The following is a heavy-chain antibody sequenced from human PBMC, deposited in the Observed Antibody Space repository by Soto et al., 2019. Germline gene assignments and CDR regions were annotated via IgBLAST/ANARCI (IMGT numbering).Heavy chain of an antibody. CDR3: ARHRRSSGPH. D-gene: IGHD3-22*01. CDR2: ISSSGRA. Sequence: LSLTCTVSGGSVNNNAFSWTWIRQHPGKGPECIGHISSSGRASYSPSLKRRVAISLDASKNQFSLKLSSVTAADTAVYYCARHRRSSGPHWGQGTLVTVSS. CDR1: GGSVNNNAFS. J-gene: IGHJ4*02. V-gene: IGHV4-31*03.